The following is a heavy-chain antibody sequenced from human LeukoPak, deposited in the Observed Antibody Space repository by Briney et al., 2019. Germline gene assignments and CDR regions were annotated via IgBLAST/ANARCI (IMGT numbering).Heavy chain of an antibody. CDR1: GGSISSYY. CDR3: ARDWGVGPMPKSRFDP. D-gene: IGHD3-16*01. V-gene: IGHV4-59*01. Sequence: SETLSLXCTVSGGSISSYYWSWIRQPPGKGLEWIGYIYYSGSTNYNPSLKSRVTISVDTSKNQFSLKLSSVTAADTAVYYCARDWGVGPMPKSRFDPWGQGILVTVSS. J-gene: IGHJ5*02. CDR2: IYYSGST.